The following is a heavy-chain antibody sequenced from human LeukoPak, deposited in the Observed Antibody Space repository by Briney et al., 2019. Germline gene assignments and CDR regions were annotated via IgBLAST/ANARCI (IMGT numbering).Heavy chain of an antibody. Sequence: SVKVSCKASGYTFSSYAMHWVRQAPGQGLEWMGGIIPIFGTANYAQKFQGRVTITTDESTSTAYMELSSLRSEDTAVYYCATEGYCSSTSCLTFDYWGQGTLVTVSS. D-gene: IGHD2-2*01. CDR3: ATEGYCSSTSCLTFDY. CDR2: IIPIFGTA. V-gene: IGHV1-69*05. CDR1: GYTFSSYA. J-gene: IGHJ4*02.